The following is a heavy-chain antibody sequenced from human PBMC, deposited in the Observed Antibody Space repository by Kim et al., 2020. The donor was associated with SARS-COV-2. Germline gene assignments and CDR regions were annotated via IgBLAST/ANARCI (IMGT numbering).Heavy chain of an antibody. J-gene: IGHJ4*02. D-gene: IGHD3-22*01. CDR2: IKSKTDGGTT. CDR3: TTLFLLDYYDSSGPDY. Sequence: GGSLRLSCAASGFTFSNAWMSWVRQAPGKGLEWVGRIKSKTDGGTTDYAAPVKGRFTISRDDSKNTLYLQMNSLKTEDTAVNYCTTLFLLDYYDSSGPDYWGQGTLVTVSS. V-gene: IGHV3-15*01. CDR1: GFTFSNAW.